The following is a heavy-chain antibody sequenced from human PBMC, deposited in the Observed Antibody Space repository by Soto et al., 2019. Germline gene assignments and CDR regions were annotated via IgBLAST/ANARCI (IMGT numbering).Heavy chain of an antibody. CDR2: ISYDGSNK. CDR1: GFTCRSYG. V-gene: IGHV3-30*18. D-gene: IGHD6-19*01. J-gene: IGHJ6*02. CDR3: AKDQYSSGWLLYYYYGMDV. Sequence: GALLLSCAASGFTCRSYGMRGVGQAPGKGVEGVAVISYDGSNKYYAGSVQGRYTISRDNSKNTLYLQMNSLRSEDTAVYYCAKDQYSSGWLLYYYYGMDVWGQGTTVTVSS.